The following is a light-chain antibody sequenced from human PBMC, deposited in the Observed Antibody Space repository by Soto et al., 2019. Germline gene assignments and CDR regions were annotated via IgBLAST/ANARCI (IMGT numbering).Light chain of an antibody. CDR1: SSDVGAYNY. CDR2: EVN. V-gene: IGLV2-14*01. J-gene: IGLJ1*01. Sequence: QSALTQPASVSGSPGQPITISCTGTSSDVGAYNYVSWYQLHPGKAPKLMIYEVNNRPSGVSNRFSGSKSGNTASLTISGLQAEDEADYYCSSYAGSSTYVFGTGTKLTVL. CDR3: SSYAGSSTYV.